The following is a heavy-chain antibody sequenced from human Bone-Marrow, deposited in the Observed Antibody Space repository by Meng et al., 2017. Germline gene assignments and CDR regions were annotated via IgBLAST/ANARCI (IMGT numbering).Heavy chain of an antibody. CDR3: ARNALEGNYDFWSGSYYYYGMAV. CDR1: GVTFSSYW. Sequence: GESLKISCAASGVTFSSYWMSWVRQAPGKGLEWVANIKQDGSEKYYVDSVKGRFTISRDNAENSLYLQMNSLRAEDTAVYYCARNALEGNYDFWSGSYYYYGMAVWGQGNTVNGAS. V-gene: IGHV3-7*01. J-gene: IGHJ6*02. D-gene: IGHD3-3*01. CDR2: IKQDGSEK.